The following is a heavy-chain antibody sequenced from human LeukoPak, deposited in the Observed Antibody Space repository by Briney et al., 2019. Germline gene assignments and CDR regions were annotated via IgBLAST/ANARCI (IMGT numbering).Heavy chain of an antibody. CDR3: AKLVYYYDSSGGYFDY. V-gene: IGHV3-23*01. CDR1: GFTFDDYA. Sequence: GGSLRLSCAASGFTFDDYAMHWVRQAPGKGLEWVSAISGSGGSTYYADSVKGRFTISRDNSKNTLYLQMNSLRAEDTAVYYCAKLVYYYDSSGGYFDYWGQGTLVTVSS. D-gene: IGHD3-22*01. J-gene: IGHJ4*02. CDR2: ISGSGGST.